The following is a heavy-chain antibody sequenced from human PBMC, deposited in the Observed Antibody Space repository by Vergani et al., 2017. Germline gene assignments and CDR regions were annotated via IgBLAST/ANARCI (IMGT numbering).Heavy chain of an antibody. CDR3: AGAKRGSIVVVPAARVYFDY. CDR2: INHSGST. CDR1: GGSYSGYY. J-gene: IGHJ4*02. V-gene: IGHV4-34*01. Sequence: QVQLQQWGAGLLKPSETLSLTCAVYGGSYSGYYWSWIRQPPGKGLEWIGEINHSGSTNYNPSLKSRVTISVDTSKNQFALKLSSVTAADTAVYYCAGAKRGSIVVVPAARVYFDYWGQGTLVTVSS. D-gene: IGHD2-2*01.